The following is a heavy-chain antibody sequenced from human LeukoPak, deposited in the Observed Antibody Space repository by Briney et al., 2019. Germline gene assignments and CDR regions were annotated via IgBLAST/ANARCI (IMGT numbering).Heavy chain of an antibody. CDR1: GFTFSAYT. CDR3: GRGRGKDAPMDV. CDR2: IWHDGSNK. J-gene: IGHJ6*02. V-gene: IGHV3-33*08. Sequence: GGSLRLSCSASGFTFSAYTMNWVRQAPGKGLEWVAVIWHDGSNKYYADSVKGRFTISRDNSKNTLYLQMSSLRAEDTAVYYCGRGRGKDAPMDVWGQGTTVTVSS. D-gene: IGHD3-10*01.